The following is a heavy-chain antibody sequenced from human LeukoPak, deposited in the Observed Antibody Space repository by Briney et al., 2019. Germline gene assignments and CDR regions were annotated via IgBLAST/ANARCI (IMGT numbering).Heavy chain of an antibody. CDR2: ISGCGGTT. Sequence: GGSLRLSCAGSGFTFNNYAMSWVRQAPGKGLEWVSAISGCGGTTYYADSVKGRFTISRDNSKDTLYLQMSGLRAEDTAVYFCAKDSPWYDSSTYYYFDYWGQGTLVTVSS. D-gene: IGHD3-22*01. CDR3: AKDSPWYDSSTYYYFDY. V-gene: IGHV3-23*01. J-gene: IGHJ4*02. CDR1: GFTFNNYA.